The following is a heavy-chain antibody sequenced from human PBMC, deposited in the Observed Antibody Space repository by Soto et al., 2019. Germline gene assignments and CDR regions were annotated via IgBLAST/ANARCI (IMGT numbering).Heavy chain of an antibody. CDR2: ISYDGSNK. CDR1: GFTFSSYA. D-gene: IGHD5-12*01. CDR3: ARDHGDGYNFSTYIDY. Sequence: QVQLVESGGGVVQPGRSLRLSCAASGFTFSSYAMHWVRQAPGKGLEWVAVISYDGSNKYYADSVKGRFTISRDNSKNTLYLQMNSLRAEDTAVYYCARDHGDGYNFSTYIDYWGQGTLVTVSS. V-gene: IGHV3-30-3*01. J-gene: IGHJ4*02.